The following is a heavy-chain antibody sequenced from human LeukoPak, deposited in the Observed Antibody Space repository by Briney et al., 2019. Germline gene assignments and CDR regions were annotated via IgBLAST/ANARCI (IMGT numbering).Heavy chain of an antibody. CDR1: GYSFTSYW. V-gene: IGHV5-51*01. J-gene: IGHJ1*01. D-gene: IGHD3-22*01. CDR3: ARRGGGYYDSSGSANAEYFQH. CDR2: IYPGDSDT. Sequence: GESLKISCKGSGYSFTSYWIGWVRQMPGKGLEWMGIIYPGDSDTRYSPSFQGQVTISADKSISTAYLQWSSLKASDTAMYYCARRGGGYYDSSGSANAEYFQHWGQGTLVTVSS.